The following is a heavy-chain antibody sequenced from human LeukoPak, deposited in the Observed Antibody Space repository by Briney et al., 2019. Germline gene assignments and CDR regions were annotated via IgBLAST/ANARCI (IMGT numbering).Heavy chain of an antibody. D-gene: IGHD1-1*01. Sequence: PGGSLRLSCVASGFSFSDYYMTWIRQAPGRGLEWVSVISASGGSTYYADSVKGRFTISRDNSNNRLYLEMNSLRAEDTAVYYCAKHAGTTRQTKDYWGQGTLVTVSS. CDR3: AKHAGTTRQTKDY. J-gene: IGHJ4*02. CDR2: ISASGGST. V-gene: IGHV3-23*01. CDR1: GFSFSDYY.